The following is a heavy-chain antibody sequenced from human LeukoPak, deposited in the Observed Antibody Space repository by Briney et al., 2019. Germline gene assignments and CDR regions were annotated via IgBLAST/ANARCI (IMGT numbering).Heavy chain of an antibody. CDR3: ARDRIRLWHFDY. D-gene: IGHD5-18*01. J-gene: IGHJ4*02. CDR2: INSDGSST. V-gene: IGHV3-74*01. Sequence: GGSLRLSCAASGFTFSSYWMHWVRHAPGKGLVWVSRINSDGSSTSYADSVKGRFTISRDNAKNTLYLQMNSLRAEDTAVYYCARDRIRLWHFDYWGQGTLVTVSS. CDR1: GFTFSSYW.